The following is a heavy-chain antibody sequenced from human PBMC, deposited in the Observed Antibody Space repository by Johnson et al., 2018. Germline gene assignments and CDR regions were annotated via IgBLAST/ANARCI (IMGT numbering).Heavy chain of an antibody. Sequence: QLVESGGGLVKPGGSLRLSCAASGFTFSSYSMNWVRQAPGKGLEWVSSISSSSSYIYYADSVKGRFTISRDNSKNTLYLQMNSLRVEDTAVYYCARDVSSGWDAEYFQHWGQGTLVTVSS. D-gene: IGHD6-19*01. CDR2: ISSSSSYI. V-gene: IGHV3-21*01. CDR3: ARDVSSGWDAEYFQH. J-gene: IGHJ1*01. CDR1: GFTFSSYS.